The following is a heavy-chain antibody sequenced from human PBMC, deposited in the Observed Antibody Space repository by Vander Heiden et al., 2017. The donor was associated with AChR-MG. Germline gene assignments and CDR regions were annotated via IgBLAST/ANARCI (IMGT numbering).Heavy chain of an antibody. D-gene: IGHD1-1*01. CDR2: VHSDGSST. J-gene: IGHJ4*02. CDR1: GFTFSSYW. Sequence: EVQLVESGGGLVQPGGSLRLSCAASGFTFSSYWMHWVRQAPGKGPLWVSRVHSDGSSTSDVDSVKGRFTISRDNAKNMLYLKMNSLRAEDTAVYYCTRGDGYAFQNWGQGTVVTVSS. V-gene: IGHV3-74*01. CDR3: TRGDGYAFQN.